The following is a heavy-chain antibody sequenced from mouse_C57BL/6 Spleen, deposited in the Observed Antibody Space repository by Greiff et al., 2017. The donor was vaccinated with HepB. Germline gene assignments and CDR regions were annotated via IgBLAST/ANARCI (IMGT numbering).Heavy chain of an antibody. J-gene: IGHJ2*01. CDR2: INPNNGGT. D-gene: IGHD1-1*01. CDR1: GYTFTDYY. V-gene: IGHV1-26*01. CDR3: AYGSPYFDY. Sequence: VQLQQSGPELVKPGASVKISCKASGYTFTDYYMNWVKQSHGKSLEWIGDINPNNGGTSYNQKFKGKATLTVDKSSSTAYMELRSLTSEDSAVYDCAYGSPYFDYWGQGTTLTVSS.